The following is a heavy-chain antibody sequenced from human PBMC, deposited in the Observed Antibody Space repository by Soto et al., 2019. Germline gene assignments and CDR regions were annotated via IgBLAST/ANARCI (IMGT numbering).Heavy chain of an antibody. CDR2: IIPIFGTA. Sequence: SVKVSCKASGGTFSSYAISWVLQAPGQGLEWMGLIIPIFGTANYAQKFQGRVTITADESTSTAYMELSSLRSEDTAVYYCARATANIDLGYCSGGSCYAYYYYGMDAWGQGTTVTVS. CDR3: ARATANIDLGYCSGGSCYAYYYYGMDA. CDR1: GGTFSSYA. D-gene: IGHD2-15*01. V-gene: IGHV1-69*13. J-gene: IGHJ6*02.